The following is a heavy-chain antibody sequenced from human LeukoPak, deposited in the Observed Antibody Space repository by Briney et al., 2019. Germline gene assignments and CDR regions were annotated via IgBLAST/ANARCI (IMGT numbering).Heavy chain of an antibody. V-gene: IGHV3-15*01. D-gene: IGHD3-10*01. CDR1: GSTFSNAW. CDR3: STDYGSGSYFSDY. Sequence: GGSLRLSCAASGSTFSNAWMNWVRQAPGKGLEWVGRIKSKSDGGTTDYAAPVKGRFTISGDDSKNTLYLQMNSMKTEDTAVYYCSTDYGSGSYFSDYWGQGTLVTVSS. CDR2: IKSKSDGGTT. J-gene: IGHJ4*02.